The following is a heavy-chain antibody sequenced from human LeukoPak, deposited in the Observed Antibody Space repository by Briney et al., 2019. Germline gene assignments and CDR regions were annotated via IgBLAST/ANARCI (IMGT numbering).Heavy chain of an antibody. V-gene: IGHV1-2*02. J-gene: IGHJ3*02. CDR3: ARGTGESDAFDI. Sequence: ASVKVSRKASGYTFTGYYMHWVRQAPGQGLEWMGWINPNSGGTNYAQKFRGRVTMTRDTSISTAYMELSRLRSDDTAVYYCARGTGESDAFDIWGQGTMVTVSS. CDR2: INPNSGGT. CDR1: GYTFTGYY. D-gene: IGHD3-10*01.